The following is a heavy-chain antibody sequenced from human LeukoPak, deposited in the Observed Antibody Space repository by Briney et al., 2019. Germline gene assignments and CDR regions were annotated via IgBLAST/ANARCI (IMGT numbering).Heavy chain of an antibody. J-gene: IGHJ5*02. V-gene: IGHV4-34*01. CDR1: GGSFSGYY. Sequence: PSETLSLTCAVYGGSFSGYYWSWIRQPPGKGLEWIGEINHSGSTNYNPSLKSRVTISVDTSKNQFSLKLSSVTAADTAVYYCARANYYGSGSRRLYNWFDPWGQGTLVTVSS. CDR2: INHSGST. D-gene: IGHD3-10*01. CDR3: ARANYYGSGSRRLYNWFDP.